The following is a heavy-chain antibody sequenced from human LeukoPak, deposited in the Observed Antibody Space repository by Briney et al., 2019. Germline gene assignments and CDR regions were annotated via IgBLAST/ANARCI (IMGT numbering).Heavy chain of an antibody. CDR1: GGSISSGDYY. CDR2: IYHSGST. Sequence: SETLSLTCTVSGGSISSGDYYWSWVRQPPGKGLEWIGEIYHSGSTNYNPSLKSRVTISVDKSKNQFSLKLSSVTAADTAVYYCARVRGVLSSIGAYYYYYGMDVWGQGTTVTVSS. J-gene: IGHJ6*02. CDR3: ARVRGVLSSIGAYYYYYGMDV. D-gene: IGHD3-3*01. V-gene: IGHV4-4*02.